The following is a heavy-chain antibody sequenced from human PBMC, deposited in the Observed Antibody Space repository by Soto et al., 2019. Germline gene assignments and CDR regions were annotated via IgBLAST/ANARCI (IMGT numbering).Heavy chain of an antibody. CDR3: ASGTQAMITFGGVISAFDI. J-gene: IGHJ3*02. CDR2: INHSGST. Sequence: SETLSLTCAVYGGSFSGYYWSWIRQPPGKGLEWIGEINHSGSTNYNPSLKSRVTISVDTSKNQFSLKLSSVTAADTAVYYCASGTQAMITFGGVISAFDIWGQGTMVTVSS. D-gene: IGHD3-16*02. V-gene: IGHV4-34*01. CDR1: GGSFSGYY.